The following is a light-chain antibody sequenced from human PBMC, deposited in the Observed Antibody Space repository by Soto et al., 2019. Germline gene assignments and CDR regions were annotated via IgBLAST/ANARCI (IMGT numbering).Light chain of an antibody. J-gene: IGLJ2*01. CDR2: DDR. V-gene: IGLV3-21*02. CDR3: QVWDSSRNRV. Sequence: SYELTQPPSVSVAPGQTARISCGGDNIGSKVVHWFQQKPGQAPLLVFYDDRARPSGIPERFSGSNSGNTATLTISGAEAGDEADYYCQVWDSSRNRVFGGGTKLTVL. CDR1: NIGSKV.